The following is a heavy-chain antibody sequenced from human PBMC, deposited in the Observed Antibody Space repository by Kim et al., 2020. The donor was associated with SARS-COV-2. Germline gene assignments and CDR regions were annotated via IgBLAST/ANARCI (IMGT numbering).Heavy chain of an antibody. CDR3: ARPDRRYYYAMDV. CDR2: IYSGGST. V-gene: IGHV3-53*01. Sequence: GGSLRLSCAASGFTVSSNYMSWVRQAPGKGLEWVSVIYSGGSTYYADSVKGRFTISRDNSKNTLYLQVNSLRAEDTAVYYCARPDRRYYYAMDVWGQGTTVTVSS. J-gene: IGHJ6*02. CDR1: GFTVSSNY.